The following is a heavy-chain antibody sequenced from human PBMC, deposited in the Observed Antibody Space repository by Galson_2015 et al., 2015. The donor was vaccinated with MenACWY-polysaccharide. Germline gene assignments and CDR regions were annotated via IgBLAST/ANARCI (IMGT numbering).Heavy chain of an antibody. CDR1: GFTFSNFW. Sequence: SLRPSCAASGFTFSNFWMSWVRQAPGKELEWVASIKQDGSEKYLVDSVKGRFTISRDNAENSLFLQMNSLRAEDTAVYYCARERWVRGVFLDQWGQGTLVTVSS. J-gene: IGHJ4*02. CDR2: IKQDGSEK. D-gene: IGHD3-10*01. CDR3: ARERWVRGVFLDQ. V-gene: IGHV3-7*01.